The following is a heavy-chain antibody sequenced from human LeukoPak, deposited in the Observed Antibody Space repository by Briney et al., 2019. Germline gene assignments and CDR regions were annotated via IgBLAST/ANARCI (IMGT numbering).Heavy chain of an antibody. J-gene: IGHJ4*02. V-gene: IGHV3-7*01. CDR3: ARNGPFDY. Sequence: GGSLRLSCAASGFTYSTYWMSWVRQAPGKGLEWVANINQNGSEKYYVDSVRGRFTISRDNAKNSLYLQMNSLRGEDTAVYYCARNGPFDYWGQGTLVTVSS. CDR1: GFTYSTYW. CDR2: INQNGSEK.